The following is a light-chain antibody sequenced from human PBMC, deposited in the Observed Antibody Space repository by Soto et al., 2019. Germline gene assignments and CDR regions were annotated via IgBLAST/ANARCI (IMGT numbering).Light chain of an antibody. V-gene: IGKV1-8*01. CDR1: QDISRY. CDR3: QQYESYPQT. J-gene: IGKJ2*01. Sequence: AIRMTQSPSSLSASTGARVTITCRASQDISRYLAWYQQQPGKAPNLVIYGASTLQSGVPSRFSGSGSGTDFTRTISCLQSEDFATCYCQQYESYPQTFGQGTKLE. CDR2: GAS.